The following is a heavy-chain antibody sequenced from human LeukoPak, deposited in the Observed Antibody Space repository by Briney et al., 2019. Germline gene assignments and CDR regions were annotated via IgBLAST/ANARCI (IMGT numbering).Heavy chain of an antibody. CDR1: TYTLTELS. J-gene: IGHJ3*01. V-gene: IGHV1-24*01. CDR3: ATGRLYYDRRGYYENDAFDL. CDR2: FDPEHGET. D-gene: IGHD3-22*01. Sequence: GASVKVPCKVSTYTLTELSIHWVRQAPGKGLEWMGGFDPEHGETIYAQKFQGRVIMTEDTSTGTAYMELSGLRSEDTAVYYCATGRLYYDRRGYYENDAFDLWGHGTRVTVTS.